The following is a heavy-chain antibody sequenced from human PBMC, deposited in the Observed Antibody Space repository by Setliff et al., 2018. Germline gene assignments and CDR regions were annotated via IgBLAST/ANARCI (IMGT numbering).Heavy chain of an antibody. CDR2: IYSGGST. D-gene: IGHD3-22*01. CDR1: GFTVSGNY. V-gene: IGHV3-53*01. Sequence: GGSLRLSCAASGFTVSGNYMSWVRQAPGKGLEWVSVIYSGGSTYYADSVKGRFTISRDNAKNSLYLQMNSLRAEDTAVYYCARDLTTMNQKDYYYYGMDVWGQGTTVTVSS. J-gene: IGHJ6*02. CDR3: ARDLTTMNQKDYYYYGMDV.